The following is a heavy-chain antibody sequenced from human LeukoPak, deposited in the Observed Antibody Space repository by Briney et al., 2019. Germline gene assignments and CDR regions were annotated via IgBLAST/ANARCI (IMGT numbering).Heavy chain of an antibody. CDR2: IIPIFGTA. D-gene: IGHD2-15*01. V-gene: IGHV1-69*13. CDR3: ARDLGYCSGGSCHNNWFDP. CDR1: GGTFSSYA. J-gene: IGHJ5*02. Sequence: SVKVSCKASGGTFSSYAISWVRQAPGQGLEWMGGIIPIFGTANYAQQVKGRVTITADESTTTAYMELSSLRSEDTAVYYCARDLGYCSGGSCHNNWFDPWGQGTLVTVSS.